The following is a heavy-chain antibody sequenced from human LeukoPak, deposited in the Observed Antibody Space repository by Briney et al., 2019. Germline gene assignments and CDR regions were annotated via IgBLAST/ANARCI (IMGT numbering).Heavy chain of an antibody. V-gene: IGHV1-2*02. D-gene: IGHD1/OR15-1a*01. CDR1: GYTFTGYY. CDR3: ARPGPTPAATNYGMDV. CDR2: INPNSGGT. Sequence: ASVTVSCMASGYTFTGYYMHWVRQAPGQGLEWMGWINPNSGGTNYAQKFQGRVTMTWDTSISTAYMELSRLRSDDTAVYYCARPGPTPAATNYGMDVWGQGTTVTVSS. J-gene: IGHJ6*02.